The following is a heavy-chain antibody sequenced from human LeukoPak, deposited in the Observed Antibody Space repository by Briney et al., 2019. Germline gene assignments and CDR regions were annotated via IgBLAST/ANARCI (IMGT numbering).Heavy chain of an antibody. V-gene: IGHV4-59*01. CDR1: GGSISSYY. Sequence: SETLSLTCTVSGGSISSYYWSWIRQPPGKGLEWIGYIYYRGSTSYNPSLKSRVTMSVDTSKNQFSLKLSSVIAADTAVYHCARDTAYSGNYYLDYWGQGALVTVSS. D-gene: IGHD1-26*01. CDR2: IYYRGST. CDR3: ARDTAYSGNYYLDY. J-gene: IGHJ4*02.